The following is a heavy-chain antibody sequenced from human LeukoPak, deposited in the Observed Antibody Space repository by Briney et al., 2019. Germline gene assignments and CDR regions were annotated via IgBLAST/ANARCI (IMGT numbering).Heavy chain of an antibody. CDR1: GYTFTSYD. D-gene: IGHD6-6*01. Sequence: ASVKVSCKASGYTFTSYDISWVRQATGQGLEWMGWMNPNSGNTGYAQKFQGRVTMTRNTSISTAYMELSSLRSEDTAVYYCARSGSSSSFPLDYWRQRTLVTVSS. CDR2: MNPNSGNT. CDR3: ARSGSSSSFPLDY. V-gene: IGHV1-8*01. J-gene: IGHJ4*02.